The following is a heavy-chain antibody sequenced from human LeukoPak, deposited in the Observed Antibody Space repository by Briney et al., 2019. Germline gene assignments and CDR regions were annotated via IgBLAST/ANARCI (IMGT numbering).Heavy chain of an antibody. Sequence: PSETLSLTCAVYGGSFSGYYWSWIRQPPGKGLVWIGEINHSGSTNYNPSLKSRVTISVDTSKNQFSLKLSSVTSADTAVYYCARVGADGSGFLFDYWGQGTLVTVSS. CDR2: INHSGST. V-gene: IGHV4-34*01. J-gene: IGHJ4*02. CDR3: ARVGADGSGFLFDY. CDR1: GGSFSGYY. D-gene: IGHD3-10*01.